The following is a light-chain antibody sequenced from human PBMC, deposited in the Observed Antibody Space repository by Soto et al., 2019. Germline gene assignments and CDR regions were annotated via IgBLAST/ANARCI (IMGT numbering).Light chain of an antibody. Sequence: DIQMSESTSSLSASVGDRVTITCQASQDISNYLNWYQQKPGKAPKLLIYDASNLETGVPSRFSGSGSGTDFTFTISSLQPEDIATYYCQQYDNLPLTFGQGTKVDI. CDR1: QDISNY. CDR3: QQYDNLPLT. J-gene: IGKJ1*01. V-gene: IGKV1-33*01. CDR2: DAS.